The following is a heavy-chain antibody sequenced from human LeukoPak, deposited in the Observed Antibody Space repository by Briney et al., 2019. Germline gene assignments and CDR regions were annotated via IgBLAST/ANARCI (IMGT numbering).Heavy chain of an antibody. Sequence: GGSLRLSCAASGFTFSSYSMNWVRQAPGKGLEWVSSISSSSSYIYYADSVKGRFTISRDNAKNSLYLQMNSLRAEDTAVYYCARGRYFDWLPEPFDYWGQGTLVTVSS. V-gene: IGHV3-21*01. CDR2: ISSSSSYI. D-gene: IGHD3-9*01. J-gene: IGHJ4*02. CDR1: GFTFSSYS. CDR3: ARGRYFDWLPEPFDY.